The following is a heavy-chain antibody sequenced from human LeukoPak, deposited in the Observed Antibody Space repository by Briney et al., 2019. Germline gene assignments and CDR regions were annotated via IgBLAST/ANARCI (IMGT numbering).Heavy chain of an antibody. D-gene: IGHD3-10*01. CDR3: ARRTSWGTGFDY. Sequence: SETLSLTCTVSGYSISSGYYWGWIRQPPGKGLEWIGYIYYSGSTNYNPSLKSRVTISVDTSKNQFSLKLSSVTAADTAVYYCARRTSWGTGFDYWGQGTLVTVSS. J-gene: IGHJ4*02. CDR1: GYSISSGYY. V-gene: IGHV4-38-2*02. CDR2: IYYSGST.